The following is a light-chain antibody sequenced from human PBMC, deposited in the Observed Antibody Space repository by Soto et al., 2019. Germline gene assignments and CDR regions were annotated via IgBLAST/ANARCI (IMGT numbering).Light chain of an antibody. J-gene: IGKJ1*01. Sequence: IVMTQSPTTLTVSQGERATLSCRASQSVSSNLAWYQQKPGQAPRLLIYGAFTRATGIPARFSGSGSGTEFTLTISSLQSEDFAVYYGQQYNNWPWTFGQGTKV. CDR2: GAF. CDR1: QSVSSN. V-gene: IGKV3-15*01. CDR3: QQYNNWPWT.